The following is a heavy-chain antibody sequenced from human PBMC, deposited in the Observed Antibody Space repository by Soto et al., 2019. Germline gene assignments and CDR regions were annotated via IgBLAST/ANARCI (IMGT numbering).Heavy chain of an antibody. CDR3: ARYAYILTGFGFDY. D-gene: IGHD3-9*01. CDR2: IYYSGST. V-gene: IGHV4-31*03. J-gene: IGHJ4*02. CDR1: GGSISSGGYY. Sequence: QVQLQESGPGLVKPSQTLSLTCTVSGGSISSGGYYWSWIRQHPGKGLEWIGYIYYSGSTYYNPSLKSRVTISGDTSKNQFSLKLSSVTAADTAVYDCARYAYILTGFGFDYWGQGTLVTVSS.